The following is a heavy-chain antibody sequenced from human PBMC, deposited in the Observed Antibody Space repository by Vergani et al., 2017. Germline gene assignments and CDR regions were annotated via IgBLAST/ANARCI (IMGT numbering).Heavy chain of an antibody. CDR2: IRNKANNYAT. Sequence: EVQLLESGGSLKQPGGSVRLSCAASGITFSGSAMHWVRQSSGKGLEWVGRIRNKANNYATAYAASVKGRFTISRDDAKNTTYLQMNSLKTEDTAVYYCTRMGYCSRTSCLEAFDIWGQGTMVTVSS. V-gene: IGHV3-73*01. D-gene: IGHD2-2*01. CDR1: GITFSGSA. CDR3: TRMGYCSRTSCLEAFDI. J-gene: IGHJ3*02.